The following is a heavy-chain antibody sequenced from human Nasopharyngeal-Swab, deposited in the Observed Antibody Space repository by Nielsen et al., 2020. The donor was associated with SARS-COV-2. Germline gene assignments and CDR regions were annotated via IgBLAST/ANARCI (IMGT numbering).Heavy chain of an antibody. D-gene: IGHD3-9*01. CDR3: ARVLKSYDILTGYYIWWFDP. J-gene: IGHJ5*02. CDR1: GGSISSYY. CDR2: IYYSGST. V-gene: IGHV4-59*01. Sequence: SETLSLTCTVSGGSISSYYWSWIRQPPGKGLEWIGYIYYSGSTNYNPSLKSRVTISVDTSKNQFSPKLSSVTAADTAVYYCARVLKSYDILTGYYIWWFDPWGQGTLVTVSS.